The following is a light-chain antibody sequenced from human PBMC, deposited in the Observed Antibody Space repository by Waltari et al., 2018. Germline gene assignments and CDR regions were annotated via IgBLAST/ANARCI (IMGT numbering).Light chain of an antibody. J-gene: IGLJ2*01. Sequence: SYVLTQPPSVSVAPGQTARITCGGKTIGSKSAHWYQQKPGQAPVLVVYDDSDRPSGIPERFSGSNSGNTATLTISRVEAGDEADYYCQVWDSSSDHVVFGGGTKLTVL. CDR1: TIGSKS. CDR3: QVWDSSSDHVV. CDR2: DDS. V-gene: IGLV3-21*02.